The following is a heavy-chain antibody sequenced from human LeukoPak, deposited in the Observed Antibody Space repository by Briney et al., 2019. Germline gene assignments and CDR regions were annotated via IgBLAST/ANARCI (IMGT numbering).Heavy chain of an antibody. CDR3: ARLPLYQLLWASYYFDY. Sequence: GESLKISCKGSGYSFTSYWIGWVRQMPGKGLEWMGIIYPGDSDTRYSPSFQGQVTISADKSISTAYLQWSSLKASDTAMYYCARLPLYQLLWASYYFDYWGQGTLVTVSS. V-gene: IGHV5-51*01. J-gene: IGHJ4*02. D-gene: IGHD2-2*01. CDR2: IYPGDSDT. CDR1: GYSFTSYW.